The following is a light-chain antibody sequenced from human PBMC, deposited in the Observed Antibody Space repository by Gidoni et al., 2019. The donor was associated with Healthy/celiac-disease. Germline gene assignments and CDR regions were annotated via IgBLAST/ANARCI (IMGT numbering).Light chain of an antibody. CDR3: QQSYSTPLWT. CDR2: AAS. V-gene: IGKV1-39*01. J-gene: IGKJ1*01. Sequence: DIQMTQSPYALSASVGDRVTITCRASQSISSYLNWYQQKPGKAHKLLIYAASSLQSGVPSRFSGSGSGTDFTLTISSLQPEDFATYYCQQSYSTPLWTFGQXTKVEIK. CDR1: QSISSY.